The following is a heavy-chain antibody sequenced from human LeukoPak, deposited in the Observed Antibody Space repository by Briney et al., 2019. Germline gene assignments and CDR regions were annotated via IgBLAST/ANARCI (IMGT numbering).Heavy chain of an antibody. CDR1: GGSISANY. CDR3: ARGYCSSTSCYIFDY. Sequence: SETLSLTCTVSGGSISANYWIWMRQPAGKGLEWIGRIYTSGSTNYNPSLKSRVTISVDTSKNQFSLKLSSVTAADTAVYYCARGYCSSTSCYIFDYWGQGTLVTVSS. V-gene: IGHV4-4*07. CDR2: IYTSGST. J-gene: IGHJ4*02. D-gene: IGHD2-2*02.